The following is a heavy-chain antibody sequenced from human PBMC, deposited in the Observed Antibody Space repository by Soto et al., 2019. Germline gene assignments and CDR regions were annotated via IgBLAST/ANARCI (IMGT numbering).Heavy chain of an antibody. V-gene: IGHV5-51*01. D-gene: IGHD6-19*01. CDR1: GYSFTSYW. CDR2: IYPGDSDT. J-gene: IGHJ5*02. Sequence: GESLKISCKGSGYSFTSYWIGWVRQMPGKGLEWMRIIYPGDSDTRYSPSFQGQVTISADKSISTAYLQWSSLKASDTAMYYCARHAVAGRQWDWFDPWGQGTLVTVSS. CDR3: ARHAVAGRQWDWFDP.